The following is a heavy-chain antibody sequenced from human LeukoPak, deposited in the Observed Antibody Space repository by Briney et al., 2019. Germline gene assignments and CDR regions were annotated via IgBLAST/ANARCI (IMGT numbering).Heavy chain of an antibody. CDR2: KNPNSGNT. D-gene: IGHD3-9*01. Sequence: GASVKVSCKASGYTFTSYDINWVRQATGQGLEWMGWKNPNSGNTGYAQKFQGRVTITRNTSISTAYMELSSLRSEDTAVYYCAREGYDILTGHLGSPAVYYYYYMDVWGKGTTVTVSS. CDR1: GYTFTSYD. V-gene: IGHV1-8*03. J-gene: IGHJ6*03. CDR3: AREGYDILTGHLGSPAVYYYYYMDV.